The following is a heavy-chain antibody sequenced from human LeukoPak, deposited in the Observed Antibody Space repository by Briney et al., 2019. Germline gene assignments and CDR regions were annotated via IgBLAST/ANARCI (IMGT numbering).Heavy chain of an antibody. V-gene: IGHV3-74*01. CDR3: ARGPGYYDSSGYRYFFDY. CDR2: IKSDGSST. Sequence: PGGSLRLSCAASGFTLTTYWMHWVRQAPGKGLVWVSRIKSDGSSTSYADSVKGRFTVSRDSAKNTLYLQMNSLRAEDTAVYYCARGPGYYDSSGYRYFFDYWGQGTLVTVSS. D-gene: IGHD3-22*01. CDR1: GFTLTTYW. J-gene: IGHJ4*02.